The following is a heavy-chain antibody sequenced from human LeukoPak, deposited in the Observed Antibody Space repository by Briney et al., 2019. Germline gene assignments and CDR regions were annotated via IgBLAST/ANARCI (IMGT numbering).Heavy chain of an antibody. J-gene: IGHJ5*02. CDR3: ARVTGKGYYDFWSGQYNWFDP. Sequence: ASVKVSCKASGYTFTSYGISWVRQAPGQGLEWMGWISAYNGNTNYAQKLQGRVTMTTDTSTSTAYMELRSLRSEDTAVYYCARVTGKGYYDFWSGQYNWFDPWGQGTLVTVSS. CDR1: GYTFTSYG. D-gene: IGHD3-3*01. V-gene: IGHV1-18*01. CDR2: ISAYNGNT.